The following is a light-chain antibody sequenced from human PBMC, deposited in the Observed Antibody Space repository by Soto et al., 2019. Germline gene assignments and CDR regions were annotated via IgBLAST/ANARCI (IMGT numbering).Light chain of an antibody. CDR3: SSYAGSNSVV. CDR1: SSDVGSYNY. Sequence: QSALTQPASVSGSPGQSITISCTGTSSDVGSYNYVSWYQQHPGKAPKLMIYEVSKRPSGVPDRFSGSKSGNTASLTVSGLQAEDEADYYCSSYAGSNSVVFGGGTKLTVL. J-gene: IGLJ2*01. V-gene: IGLV2-8*01. CDR2: EVS.